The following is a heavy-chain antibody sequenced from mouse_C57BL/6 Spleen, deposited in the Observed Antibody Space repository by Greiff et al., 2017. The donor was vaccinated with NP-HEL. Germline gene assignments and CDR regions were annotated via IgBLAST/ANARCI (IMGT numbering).Heavy chain of an antibody. CDR2: IFPGSGST. CDR1: GYTFTDYY. D-gene: IGHD3-2*02. CDR3: AREPDSSGYTWFAY. V-gene: IGHV1-75*01. J-gene: IGHJ3*01. Sequence: QVQLKQSGPELVKPGASVKISCKASGYTFTDYYINWVKQRPGQGLEWIGWIFPGSGSTYYNEKFKGKATLTVDKSSSTAYMLLSSLTSEDSAVYFCAREPDSSGYTWFAYWGQGTLVTVSA.